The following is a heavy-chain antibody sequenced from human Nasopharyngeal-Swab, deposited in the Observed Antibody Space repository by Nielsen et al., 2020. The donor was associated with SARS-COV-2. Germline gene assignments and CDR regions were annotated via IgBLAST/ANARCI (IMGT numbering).Heavy chain of an antibody. Sequence: ASVKVSCKVSGYTLTELSMHWVRQAPGKGLEWMGGFDPEDGETIYAQKFQGRVTITRDTSASTAYMELSSLRSEDTAVYYCARDSSGWRYWFDPWGQGTLVTVSS. CDR1: GYTLTELS. D-gene: IGHD6-19*01. J-gene: IGHJ5*02. V-gene: IGHV1-24*01. CDR3: ARDSSGWRYWFDP. CDR2: FDPEDGET.